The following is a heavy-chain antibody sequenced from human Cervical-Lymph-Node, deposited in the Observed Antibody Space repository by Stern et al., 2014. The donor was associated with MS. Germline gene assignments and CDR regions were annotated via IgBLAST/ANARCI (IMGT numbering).Heavy chain of an antibody. V-gene: IGHV3-7*01. CDR1: GSTFSTSW. D-gene: IGHD6-19*01. J-gene: IGHJ5*01. CDR2: IKRDGSET. CDR3: TRFLQSGWSDLFDS. Sequence: EVQLVESGGGLVQPGGSQRLPCVASGSTFSTSWMSWVRQAPGKGLEWVANIKRDGSETYYLDSVKGRFTISRDNAKSSLYLEMNSLRAEDPAVYYCTRFLQSGWSDLFDSWGRGTLVTVPS.